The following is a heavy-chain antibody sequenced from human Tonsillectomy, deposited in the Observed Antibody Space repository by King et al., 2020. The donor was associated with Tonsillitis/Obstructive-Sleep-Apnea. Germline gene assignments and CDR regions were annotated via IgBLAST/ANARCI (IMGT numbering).Heavy chain of an antibody. V-gene: IGHV3-30*18. D-gene: IGHD2-2*01. CDR2: ISYDGSNK. CDR1: GFTFSSYG. CDR3: AKGGYCSSTSCSYYYYYYMDV. J-gene: IGHJ6*03. Sequence: VQLVESGGGVVQPGRSLRLSCAASGFTFSSYGMHWVRQAPGKGLEWVAVISYDGSNKYYADSVKGRFTISRDNSKNTLYLQMNSLIAEDTAVYYCAKGGYCSSTSCSYYYYYYMDVWGKGTTVTVSS.